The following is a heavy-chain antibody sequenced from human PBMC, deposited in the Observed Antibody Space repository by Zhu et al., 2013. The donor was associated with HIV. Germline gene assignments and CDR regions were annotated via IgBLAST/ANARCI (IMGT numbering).Heavy chain of an antibody. Sequence: QVQLVQSGAEVKKPGASVKVSCKTSGSTLTNYDINWVRQAPGQGFEWLGWMKPENGNTGYAQKFQGRVTMTRSTSKTTVYMELSSLRSEDTAVYYCATLYGDYGAYYFDLWGQGTLVTVSS. CDR1: GSTLTNYD. CDR2: MKPENGNT. V-gene: IGHV1-8*01. J-gene: IGHJ4*02. D-gene: IGHD4-17*01. CDR3: ATLYGDYGAYYFDL.